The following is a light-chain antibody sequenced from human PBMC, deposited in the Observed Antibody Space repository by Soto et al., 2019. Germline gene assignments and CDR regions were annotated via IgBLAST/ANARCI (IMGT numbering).Light chain of an antibody. J-gene: IGLJ1*01. CDR3: CSYAGSSSL. Sequence: QSVLTQPASVSGSPGQSITISCTGTSSDVGSYNLLSWYQQHPGKAPKLMIYEVSKRPSGVSNRFSGSKSGNTASLTISGLQAEDEADYYCCSYAGSSSLFGTGTKVTVL. CDR1: SSDVGSYNL. CDR2: EVS. V-gene: IGLV2-23*02.